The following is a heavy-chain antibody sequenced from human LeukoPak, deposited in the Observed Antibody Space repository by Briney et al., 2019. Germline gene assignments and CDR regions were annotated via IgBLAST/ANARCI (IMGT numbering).Heavy chain of an antibody. J-gene: IGHJ6*03. CDR2: LYYSGST. V-gene: IGHV4-59*11. CDR3: AKVYSYHYYYMEI. Sequence: SETLSLTCTVSGDSISRHYWNWTRHSPGRGLEWIGYLYYSGSTNYNPSLKSRVTMSLDTSQNRLYLNMSAVTAADTAVYFCAKVYSYHYYYMEIWGKGTTVTVSS. CDR1: GDSISRHY. D-gene: IGHD2-15*01.